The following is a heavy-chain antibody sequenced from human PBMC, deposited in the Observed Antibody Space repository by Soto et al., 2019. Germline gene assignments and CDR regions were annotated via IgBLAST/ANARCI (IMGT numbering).Heavy chain of an antibody. CDR2: ISHDGSNK. CDR3: AKDPTYYDFWSGYPDY. D-gene: IGHD3-3*01. CDR1: GFTFSSYG. Sequence: GGSLRLSCAASGFTFSSYGMHWVRQAPGKGLEWVAVISHDGSNKYYADSVKGRFTISRDNSKNTLYLQMNSLRAEDTAVYYCAKDPTYYDFWSGYPDYWGQGTLVTVSS. V-gene: IGHV3-30*18. J-gene: IGHJ4*02.